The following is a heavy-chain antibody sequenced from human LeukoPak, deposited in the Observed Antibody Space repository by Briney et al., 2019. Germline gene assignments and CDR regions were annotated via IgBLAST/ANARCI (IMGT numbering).Heavy chain of an antibody. CDR2: ISSSSSYI. CDR1: GFTFSSYS. D-gene: IGHD3-3*01. Sequence: PGGSLRLSCAASGFTFSSYSMNWVRQAPGKGLEWVSSISSSSSYIYYADSVKGRFTISRDNAKNSLYLQMNSLRAEDTAVYYCARDFASAEWSPNWFDPWGQGTLVTVSS. J-gene: IGHJ5*02. V-gene: IGHV3-21*01. CDR3: ARDFASAEWSPNWFDP.